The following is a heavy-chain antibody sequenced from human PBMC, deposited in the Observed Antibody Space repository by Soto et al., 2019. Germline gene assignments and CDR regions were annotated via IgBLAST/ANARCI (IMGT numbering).Heavy chain of an antibody. Sequence: GASVKVSCKASGYTFTSYYMHWVRQAPGQGLEWMGIINPSGGSTSYAQKFQGRVTMTRDTSTSTVYMELSSLRSEDTAVYYCAKTIAARPRIDPYYHGMDVWGQGTTVTVSS. D-gene: IGHD6-6*01. CDR1: GYTFTSYY. V-gene: IGHV1-46*01. CDR3: AKTIAARPRIDPYYHGMDV. CDR2: INPSGGST. J-gene: IGHJ6*02.